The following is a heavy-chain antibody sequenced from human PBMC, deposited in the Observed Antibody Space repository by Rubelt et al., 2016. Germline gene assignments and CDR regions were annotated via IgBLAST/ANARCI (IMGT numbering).Heavy chain of an antibody. Sequence: EVQLVESGGGLVQPGGSLRLSCAASGFTFSRYRMSWVRQAPGKGLEWVSYINSGSSTIYYADSVKGRFTISRDNAKNSLYLQMNSLRGEDTAVYYCATYPGIGAAGTPWGQGTLVTVSS. D-gene: IGHD6-13*01. V-gene: IGHV3-48*04. CDR2: INSGSSTI. J-gene: IGHJ5*02. CDR3: ATYPGIGAAGTP. CDR1: GFTFSRYR.